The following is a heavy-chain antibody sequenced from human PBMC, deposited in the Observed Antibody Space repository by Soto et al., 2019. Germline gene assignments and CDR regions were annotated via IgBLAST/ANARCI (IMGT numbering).Heavy chain of an antibody. CDR1: GGTFSSYA. CDR3: ASGGRGYDFWSGASPYYYYYGMDV. J-gene: IGHJ6*02. Sequence: SVKVSCKASGGTFSSYAISWVRQAPGQGLEWMGGTIPIFGTANYAQKFQGRVTITADESTSTAYMELSSLRSEDTAVYYCASGGRGYDFWSGASPYYYYYGMDVWGQGTTVTVSS. D-gene: IGHD3-3*01. V-gene: IGHV1-69*13. CDR2: TIPIFGTA.